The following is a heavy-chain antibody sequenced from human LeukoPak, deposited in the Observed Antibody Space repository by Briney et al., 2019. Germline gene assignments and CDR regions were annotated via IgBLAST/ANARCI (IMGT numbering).Heavy chain of an antibody. CDR3: ARGLNYYDILTFADY. V-gene: IGHV3-7*01. Sequence: GGSLRLSCAASGFTFSSYWMSWVRQAPGKGLEWVANIKQDGSEKYYVDSVKGRFTISRDNAKNSLYLQMNSLRAEDTAVYYCARGLNYYDILTFADYWGQGTLVTVSS. CDR2: IKQDGSEK. J-gene: IGHJ4*02. CDR1: GFTFSSYW. D-gene: IGHD3-9*01.